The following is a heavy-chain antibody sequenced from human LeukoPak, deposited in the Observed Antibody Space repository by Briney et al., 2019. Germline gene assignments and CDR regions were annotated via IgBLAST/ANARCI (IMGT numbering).Heavy chain of an antibody. Sequence: ASVKVSCKASGYTFTGYYMHWVRQAPGQGLEWMGRINPNSGGTNYAQKFQGRVTMTRDTSISTANMELSRLRSDDTAVYYCAIAGIVAAGTRGDTLDYWGQGTLVTVSS. D-gene: IGHD6-13*01. V-gene: IGHV1-2*06. CDR3: AIAGIVAAGTRGDTLDY. CDR2: INPNSGGT. J-gene: IGHJ4*02. CDR1: GYTFTGYY.